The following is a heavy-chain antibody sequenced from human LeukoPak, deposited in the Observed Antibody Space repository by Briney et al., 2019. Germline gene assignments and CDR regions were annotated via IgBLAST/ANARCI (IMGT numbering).Heavy chain of an antibody. J-gene: IGHJ4*02. CDR1: GFTFSSYA. CDR3: ARAISVAGTIMLDY. D-gene: IGHD6-19*01. CDR2: ISSNGGST. V-gene: IGHV3-64*01. Sequence: GGSLRLSCAASGFTFSSYAMHWVRQAPGKGLEYVSAISSNGGSTYYANSVKGRFTISRDNSKNTLYLQMGSLRAEDVAVYYCARAISVAGTIMLDYWGQGTLVTVSS.